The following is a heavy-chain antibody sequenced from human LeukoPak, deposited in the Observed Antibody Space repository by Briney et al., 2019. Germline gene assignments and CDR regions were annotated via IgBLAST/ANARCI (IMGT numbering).Heavy chain of an antibody. CDR2: SGPYNGNT. CDR3: ARRAPGKLAADY. V-gene: IGHV1-18*01. CDR1: GYTLTNYG. Sequence: ASVKVSCKASGYTLTNYGISWVRQAPGQGLEWMGWSGPYNGNTNYAQKFQDRITMTTDTSTSTAYMELRSLRSDDTAMYYCARRAPGKLAADYWGQGTLVTVSS. D-gene: IGHD1-1*01. J-gene: IGHJ4*02.